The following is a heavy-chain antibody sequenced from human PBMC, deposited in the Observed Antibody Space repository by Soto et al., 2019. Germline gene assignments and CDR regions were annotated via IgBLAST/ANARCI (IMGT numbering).Heavy chain of an antibody. Sequence: QITLKESGPTLVKPTQPLTLTCTFSGFSLSTSGVGVGWIRQPPGKALEWLALIYWDDDKRYSPTLKSRLTITKDTSKNQVVLTMTNMDPVDTATYYCAHNDYGDYAAYWGQGTLVTVSS. V-gene: IGHV2-5*02. CDR3: AHNDYGDYAAY. CDR1: GFSLSTSGVG. D-gene: IGHD4-17*01. J-gene: IGHJ4*02. CDR2: IYWDDDK.